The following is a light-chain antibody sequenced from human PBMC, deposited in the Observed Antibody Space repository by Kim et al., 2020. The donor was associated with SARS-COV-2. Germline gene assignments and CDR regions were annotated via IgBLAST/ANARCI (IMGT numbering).Light chain of an antibody. CDR3: NSYTGVTSLDAV. CDR2: DVS. V-gene: IGLV2-14*03. Sequence: QSALTQPASVSGSPGQSITISCTGTSSDVGGYNYVSWYQQHPGKAPKLIIYDVSSRPSGVSNRFSGSKSGNTASLTISSLQAEDEADYYCNSYTGVTSLDAVFGGGTKLTVL. CDR1: SSDVGGYNY. J-gene: IGLJ3*02.